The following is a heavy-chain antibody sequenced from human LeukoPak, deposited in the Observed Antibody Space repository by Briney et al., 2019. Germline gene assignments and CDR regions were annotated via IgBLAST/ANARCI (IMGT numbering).Heavy chain of an antibody. CDR1: GYTFTGYS. V-gene: IGHV7-4-1*02. CDR3: ARDSNSILFDY. D-gene: IGHD6-6*01. Sequence: ASVKVSCKTSGYTFTGYSINWVRQAPGQGLDWMGWINANTGNPTYAQGFTGRFVFSLDTSVTTAYLQISSLKAEDTAVYYCARDSNSILFDYWGQGTLVTVSS. CDR2: INANTGNP. J-gene: IGHJ4*02.